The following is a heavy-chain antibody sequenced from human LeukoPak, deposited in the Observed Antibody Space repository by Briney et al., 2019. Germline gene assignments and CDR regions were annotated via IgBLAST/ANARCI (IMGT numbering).Heavy chain of an antibody. J-gene: IGHJ6*03. V-gene: IGHV3-73*01. CDR1: GFTFSGSA. Sequence: GGSLRLSCAASGFTFSGSAMHWVRQASGKGLEWVGRIRSKANSYATAYAASVNGRFTISRDDSKNTAFLQMNSLKTEDTAVYYCTRTDPDPQHFYYMDVWGKGTTVTVSS. CDR2: IRSKANSYAT. CDR3: TRTDPDPQHFYYMDV.